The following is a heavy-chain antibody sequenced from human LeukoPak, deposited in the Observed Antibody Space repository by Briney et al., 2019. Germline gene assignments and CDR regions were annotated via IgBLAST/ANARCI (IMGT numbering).Heavy chain of an antibody. D-gene: IGHD6-13*01. CDR3: ARGQAARGYYYYYGMDV. Sequence: GGSLRLSCAASGFTFSSYSMNWVRQAPGKGLEWVSSISSSSSYIYYADSVKGRFTISRDNAKNSLCLQMNSLRAEDTAVYYCARGQAARGYYYYYGMDVWGQGTTVTVSS. CDR2: ISSSSSYI. CDR1: GFTFSSYS. V-gene: IGHV3-21*01. J-gene: IGHJ6*02.